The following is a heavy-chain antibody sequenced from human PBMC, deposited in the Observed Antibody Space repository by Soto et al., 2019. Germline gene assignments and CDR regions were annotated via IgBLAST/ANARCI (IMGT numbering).Heavy chain of an antibody. CDR1: GFSLSTSGMC. V-gene: IGHV2-70*01. CDR2: IDWDDDK. CDR3: ARIRGVANYYDSSGYYYDYYYGMDV. J-gene: IGHJ6*02. Sequence: SGPTLVNPTQTLTLNCTFSGFSLSTSGMCVSWIRQPPGKALEWLALIDWDDDKYYSTSLKTRLTISKDTSKNQVVLTMTNMDPVDTATYYCARIRGVANYYDSSGYYYDYYYGMDVWGQGTTVNVSS. D-gene: IGHD3-22*01.